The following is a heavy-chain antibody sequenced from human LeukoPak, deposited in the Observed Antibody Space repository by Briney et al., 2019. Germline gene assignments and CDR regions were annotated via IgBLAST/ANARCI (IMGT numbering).Heavy chain of an antibody. Sequence: GGSLRLSCAASGFTFSSYNMNWVRQAPGKGLEWVSSISSSSSYIYYADSVKGRTTISRDNSKNTLYLQMNSLRAEDTAVYYCARPGPRGAFDYWGQGTQVTVSS. D-gene: IGHD3-10*01. CDR1: GFTFSSYN. V-gene: IGHV3-21*01. CDR2: ISSSSSYI. CDR3: ARPGPRGAFDY. J-gene: IGHJ4*02.